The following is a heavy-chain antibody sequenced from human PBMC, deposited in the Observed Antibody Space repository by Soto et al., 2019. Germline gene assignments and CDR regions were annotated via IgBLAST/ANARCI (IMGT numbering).Heavy chain of an antibody. J-gene: IGHJ3*02. V-gene: IGHV1-3*01. D-gene: IGHD5-18*01. Sequence: TASLDTFASNSIHSVHPSPGQRLEWMGWINAGNGNTKYSQKFQGRVTMTRNTSISTAYMELISLRSEDTAVHYCARGLSDTAMVNIWGQGTMVTVSS. CDR1: LDTFASNS. CDR3: ARGLSDTAMVNI. CDR2: INAGNGNT.